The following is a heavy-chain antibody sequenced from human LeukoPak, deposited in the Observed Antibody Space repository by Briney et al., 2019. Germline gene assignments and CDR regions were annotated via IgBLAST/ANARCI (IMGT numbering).Heavy chain of an antibody. Sequence: GASVKVSCMASGFTFTSYAVQWVRQARGQRLEWIGWIVVGSGNTNYAQKFQERVTITRDMSTNTAYMELSSLRSEDTAVYYCATPRCTNGVCYTALEDGMDVWGQGTTVTVSS. CDR2: IVVGSGNT. D-gene: IGHD2-8*01. CDR3: ATPRCTNGVCYTALEDGMDV. CDR1: GFTFTSYA. V-gene: IGHV1-58*01. J-gene: IGHJ6*02.